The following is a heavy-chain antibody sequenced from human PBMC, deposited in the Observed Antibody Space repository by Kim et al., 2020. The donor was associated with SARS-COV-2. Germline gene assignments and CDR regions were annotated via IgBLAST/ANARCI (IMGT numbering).Heavy chain of an antibody. CDR3: ARKGDFFDY. CDR1: DGSLSGYW. D-gene: IGHD3-16*01. V-gene: IGHV4-34*01. CDR2: ISHGGTT. J-gene: IGHJ4*02. Sequence: SETLSLTCAVYDGSLSGYWWSWIRQPPGKGLEWIGEISHGGTTNYNPSLKSRVTISLDTSKNQFSLKLSSVTAADTAVFYCARKGDFFDYWGQGTLVTVSS.